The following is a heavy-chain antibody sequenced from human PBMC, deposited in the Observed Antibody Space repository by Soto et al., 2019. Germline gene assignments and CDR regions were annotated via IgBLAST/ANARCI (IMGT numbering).Heavy chain of an antibody. CDR2: IFYSGST. J-gene: IGHJ4*02. Sequence: SEALSVNSVDSGGSSSSYYWSWIRQPPGKGLEWIGYIFYSGSTNYNPSLKSRVTISVDTSENQFSLNLRSVTAADTALYYCARVGGVAARTFGYWGQVTLFTVSP. CDR3: ARVGGVAARTFGY. D-gene: IGHD6-6*01. V-gene: IGHV4-59*01. CDR1: GGSSSSYY.